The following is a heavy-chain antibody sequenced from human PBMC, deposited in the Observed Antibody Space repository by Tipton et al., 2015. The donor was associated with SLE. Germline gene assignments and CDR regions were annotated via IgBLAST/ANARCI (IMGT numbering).Heavy chain of an antibody. J-gene: IGHJ5*02. CDR1: GFTFTMYD. Sequence: QSGPEVKKPGASVKVSCKASGFTFTMYDINWVRQAPGQGLEWMGWITPYSGNTQYARKFQGRVAMTSNTPTSTAYMELSSLTADDTAVYYCARGKNQLLSLAHWGRGTLVTVAS. CDR3: ARGKNQLLSLAH. D-gene: IGHD2-2*01. V-gene: IGHV1-8*01. CDR2: ITPYSGNT.